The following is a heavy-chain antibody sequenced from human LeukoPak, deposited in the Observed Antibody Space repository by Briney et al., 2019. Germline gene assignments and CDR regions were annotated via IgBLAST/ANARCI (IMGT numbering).Heavy chain of an antibody. V-gene: IGHV4-4*02. Sequence: SETLSLTCAVSGGSISSSNWWSWVRQPPGKGLEWIGEIYHSGSTNYNPSLKSRVTISVDKSKNQFSLKLSSVTAADTAVYYCARDSQGITAVWNYWGQGILVTVSS. J-gene: IGHJ4*02. CDR1: GGSISSSNW. CDR2: IYHSGST. CDR3: ARDSQGITAVWNY. D-gene: IGHD6-13*01.